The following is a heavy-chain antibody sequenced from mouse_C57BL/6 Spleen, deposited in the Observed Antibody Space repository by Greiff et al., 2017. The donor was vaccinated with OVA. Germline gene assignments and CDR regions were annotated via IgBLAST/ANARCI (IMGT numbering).Heavy chain of an antibody. V-gene: IGHV1-82*01. CDR3: ARPHYYGSSPWYFDV. J-gene: IGHJ1*03. D-gene: IGHD1-1*01. CDR1: GSAFSSSW. Sequence: LVESGPELVKPGASVKISCKASGSAFSSSWMNWVKQRPGTGLEWIGRIYPGDGDTNYNGKFKGKATLTADQSSSPAYMQLSSLTSEDAAVYFSARPHYYGSSPWYFDVWGTGTTVTVSS. CDR2: IYPGDGDT.